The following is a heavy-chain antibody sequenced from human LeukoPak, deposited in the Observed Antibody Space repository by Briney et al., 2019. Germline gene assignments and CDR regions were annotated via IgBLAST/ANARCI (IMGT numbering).Heavy chain of an antibody. V-gene: IGHV4-34*01. Sequence: PSETLSLTCAVYGGSFSGYYWSWIRQPPGKGLEWIGEINHSGSTNYNPSLKSRVTISVDTSKNQFSLKLSSVTAADTAVYYCARDGYNSYYGMDVWGQGTTVTVSS. J-gene: IGHJ6*02. CDR2: INHSGST. CDR3: ARDGYNSYYGMDV. D-gene: IGHD5-12*01. CDR1: GGSFSGYY.